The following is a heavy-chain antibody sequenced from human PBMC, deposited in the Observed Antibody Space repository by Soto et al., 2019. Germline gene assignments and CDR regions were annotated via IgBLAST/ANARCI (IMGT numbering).Heavy chain of an antibody. CDR1: GFSLSTSGVG. V-gene: IGHV2-5*02. Sequence: SGPTLVKPTQTLTLTCTFSGFSLSTSGVGVGWIRQPPGKALEWLALIYWDDDKRYSPSLKSRLTITKDTSKNQVVLTMTNMDPVDTATYYCAHGRIYYGSGSVRFDYWGQGTLVTVSS. J-gene: IGHJ4*02. D-gene: IGHD3-10*01. CDR3: AHGRIYYGSGSVRFDY. CDR2: IYWDDDK.